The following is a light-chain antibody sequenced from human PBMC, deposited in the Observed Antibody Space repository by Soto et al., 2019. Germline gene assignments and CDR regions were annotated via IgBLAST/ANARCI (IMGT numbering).Light chain of an antibody. CDR1: GSNIGAGYD. Sequence: QSVLTQPPSVSGAPGQRVTISCTGSGSNIGAGYDVHWYQQLPGTAPKVLIYDNNNRPSGVPDRISGSKSGTSASLAITGLQAEDEADYYCQSYDSSLSGSYVFGTGTKVTV. J-gene: IGLJ1*01. V-gene: IGLV1-40*01. CDR3: QSYDSSLSGSYV. CDR2: DNN.